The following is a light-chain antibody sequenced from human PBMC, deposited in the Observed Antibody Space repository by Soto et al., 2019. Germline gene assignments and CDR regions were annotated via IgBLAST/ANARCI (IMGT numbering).Light chain of an antibody. CDR1: QSVRSN. CDR2: GAF. J-gene: IGKJ1*01. V-gene: IGKV3-15*01. Sequence: EIVMTQSPVTLSMSPGERVTLSCRASQSVRSNLAWYQQKPGQSPSLLIYGAFTRATGIPARFSGTGSGTEITLTISSLQPEDFALYYCQQYNDWPLTFGLGTKVEV. CDR3: QQYNDWPLT.